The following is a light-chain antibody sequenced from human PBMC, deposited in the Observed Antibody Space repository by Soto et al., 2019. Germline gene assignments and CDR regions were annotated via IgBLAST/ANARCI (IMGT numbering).Light chain of an antibody. J-gene: IGLJ2*01. V-gene: IGLV2-14*03. CDR3: SSYTTSSTVV. CDR2: GVS. Sequence: QSALTQPASVSGSPGQSITISCTGTTSDVGNYDYVSWHQQHPGKAPKLLIYGVSNRPSGVSNRYSCSKSGDTASLTISGLQTEDEADYYCSSYTTSSTVVFGGGTKVTVL. CDR1: TSDVGNYDY.